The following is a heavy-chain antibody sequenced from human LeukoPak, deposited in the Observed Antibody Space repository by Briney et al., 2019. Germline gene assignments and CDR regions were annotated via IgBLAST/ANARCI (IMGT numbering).Heavy chain of an antibody. CDR3: AKDSSGSSNYFDY. J-gene: IGHJ4*02. D-gene: IGHD2-15*01. Sequence: GGSLRLSCAASGFTFDDYAMHWVRQAPGKGLEWVSGIGWHSGTIGYADSVKGRFTISRDNAKNSLYLQMNSLRAEDTALYYCAKDSSGSSNYFDYWGQGTLVTVSS. V-gene: IGHV3-9*01. CDR2: IGWHSGTI. CDR1: GFTFDDYA.